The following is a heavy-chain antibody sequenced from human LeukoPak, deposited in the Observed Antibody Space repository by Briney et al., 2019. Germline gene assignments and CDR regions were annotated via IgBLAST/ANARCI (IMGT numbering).Heavy chain of an antibody. J-gene: IGHJ6*02. Sequence: SETLSLTCTVSGGSISSYYWSWIRQPPGKGLEWIGYIYYSGSTNYNPSLKSRVTISVDTSKNQFSLKLSSVTAADTAVYYCARNSYGMDVWGQGTTVTVSS. CDR1: GGSISSYY. V-gene: IGHV4-59*01. CDR3: ARNSYGMDV. CDR2: IYYSGST.